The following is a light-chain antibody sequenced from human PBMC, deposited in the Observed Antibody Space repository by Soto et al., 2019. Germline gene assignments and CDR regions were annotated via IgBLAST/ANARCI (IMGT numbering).Light chain of an antibody. Sequence: GLSLSPGALSLSPGERATLSFRASQSVSNNYLAWYQQKPGQAPRLLIYGASNRATGIPDRFSGSGSGTDFTLTISRLEPEDFAVYYCQQYGSSGTFGQGTKVDI. CDR1: QSVSNNY. CDR3: QQYGSSGT. V-gene: IGKV3-20*01. CDR2: GAS. J-gene: IGKJ1*01.